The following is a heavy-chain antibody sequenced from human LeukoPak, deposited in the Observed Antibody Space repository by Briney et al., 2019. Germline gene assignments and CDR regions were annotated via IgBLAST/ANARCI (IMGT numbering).Heavy chain of an antibody. Sequence: PSETLSLTCTVSGGSISTYYWSWIRQPPGKGLEWIGYIFYSGSTNYNPSLKSRVTISVDTSKNQFSLKLSSVTAADTAVYYCASMRYYDYVWGSYRPNYYMDVWGKGTTVTVSS. J-gene: IGHJ6*03. CDR3: ASMRYYDYVWGSYRPNYYMDV. V-gene: IGHV4-59*12. CDR1: GGSISTYY. D-gene: IGHD3-16*02. CDR2: IFYSGST.